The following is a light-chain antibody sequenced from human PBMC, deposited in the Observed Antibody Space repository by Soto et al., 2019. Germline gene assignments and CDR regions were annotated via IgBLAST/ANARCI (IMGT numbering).Light chain of an antibody. J-gene: IGKJ1*01. CDR2: GAS. Sequence: EIVVTQSPATLSVSPGERATLSCRASQSISRDLAWYQQKPGQAPRLLIFGASARATGIPGRFSGSGSGTEFTLTISSLQSEDFAVYYCQQYNNWPRTFGQGTKAEIK. V-gene: IGKV3-15*01. CDR1: QSISRD. CDR3: QQYNNWPRT.